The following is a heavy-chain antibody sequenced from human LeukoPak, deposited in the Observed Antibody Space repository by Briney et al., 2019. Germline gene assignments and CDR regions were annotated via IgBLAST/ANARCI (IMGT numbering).Heavy chain of an antibody. CDR1: GFIFSDYG. CDR3: AKDIQRGFDYTNSLDY. CDR2: IWSDATNQ. Sequence: GGSLRLSCAASGFIFSDYGMHWVRQAPGKGLEWVAVIWSDATNQYYVDSVRGRFAISRDDSTSMVYLQMNSLRAEDTAVYFCAKDIQRGFDYTNSLDYWGQGTLVTVSS. V-gene: IGHV3-33*06. J-gene: IGHJ4*02. D-gene: IGHD4-11*01.